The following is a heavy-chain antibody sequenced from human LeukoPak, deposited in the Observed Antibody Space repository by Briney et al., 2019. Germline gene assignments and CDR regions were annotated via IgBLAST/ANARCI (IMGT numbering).Heavy chain of an antibody. CDR3: ARLRNGYYYY. J-gene: IGHJ4*02. CDR1: GFTFEDNA. Sequence: GGSLRLSCAASGFTFEDNAMHWVRQAPGKGLEWVSGISWNSYTIGYADSVKGRFTISRDNSKNTLYLQMNSLRAEDTAVYYCARLRNGYYYYWGQGTLVTVSS. CDR2: ISWNSYTI. D-gene: IGHD3-22*01. V-gene: IGHV3-9*01.